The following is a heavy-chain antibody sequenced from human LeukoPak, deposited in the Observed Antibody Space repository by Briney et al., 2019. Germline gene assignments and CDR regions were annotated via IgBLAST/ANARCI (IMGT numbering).Heavy chain of an antibody. CDR2: IYYSGST. D-gene: IGHD1-1*01. CDR1: GDSISSYY. Sequence: SETLSHTCTVSGDSISSYYWSWIRQPPGKGLEWIGYIYYSGSTNYNPSLKSRVTISVDTSKNQFSLKLSSVTAADTAVYYCAREGTRDTNWFDPWGQGTLVTVSS. V-gene: IGHV4-59*01. CDR3: AREGTRDTNWFDP. J-gene: IGHJ5*02.